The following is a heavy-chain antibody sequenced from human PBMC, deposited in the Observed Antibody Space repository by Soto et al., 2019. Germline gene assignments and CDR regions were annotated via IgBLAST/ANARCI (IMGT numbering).Heavy chain of an antibody. J-gene: IGHJ4*02. CDR1: GFTFSSYE. D-gene: IGHD2-2*03. CDR3: ARDGYCSSTSCFYY. V-gene: IGHV3-48*03. Sequence: GGSLRLSCAASGFTFSSYEMNWVRQAPGKGLEWVSYISSSGSTIYYADSVKGRFTISRDNAKNSLYLQMNSLRAEDTAVYYCARDGYCSSTSCFYYWGQGTLVTVSS. CDR2: ISSSGSTI.